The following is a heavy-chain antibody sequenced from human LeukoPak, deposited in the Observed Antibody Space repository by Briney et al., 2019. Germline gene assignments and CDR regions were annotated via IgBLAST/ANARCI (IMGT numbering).Heavy chain of an antibody. CDR1: GFSFSSYA. D-gene: IGHD6-19*01. J-gene: IGHJ4*02. CDR2: ITGSGSST. V-gene: IGHV3-23*01. CDR3: AKRVSGWYLVDY. Sequence: GRSLRLSCAASGFSFSSYAMSWVRQAPGKGLEWVSAITGSGSSTFYADAVKGRFTISKDNSKNTLYLQMNSLRAEDTAVYYCAKRVSGWYLVDYWGQGALVTVSS.